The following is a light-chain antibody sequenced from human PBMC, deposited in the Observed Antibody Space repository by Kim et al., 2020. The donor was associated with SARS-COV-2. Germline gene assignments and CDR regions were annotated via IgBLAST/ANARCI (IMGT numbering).Light chain of an antibody. J-gene: IGLJ1*01. CDR2: GNN. CDR3: QSYDSSLSAYV. Sequence: GTGVSYNIGAGYDVHCYQQLPGAAPNLLIYGNNNRPSGVPDRLAASKSGTSASLAITGLQAEDEADYYCQSYDSSLSAYVFGTGTKVTVL. CDR1: SYNIGAGYD. V-gene: IGLV1-40*01.